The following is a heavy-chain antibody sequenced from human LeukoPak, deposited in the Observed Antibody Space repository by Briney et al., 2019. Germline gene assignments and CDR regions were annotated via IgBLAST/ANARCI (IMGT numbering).Heavy chain of an antibody. Sequence: GGSLRLSCAASGFIFSYYSMNWVRQAPGKGLEWVSSINSNSNYMSYADSVKGRFTISRDNAKNSLYLQMNSLRAEDTAMYYCARDDHTSSSNWGQGTLVTVSS. CDR1: GFIFSYYS. V-gene: IGHV3-21*04. CDR3: ARDDHTSSSN. D-gene: IGHD5-18*01. CDR2: INSNSNYM. J-gene: IGHJ4*02.